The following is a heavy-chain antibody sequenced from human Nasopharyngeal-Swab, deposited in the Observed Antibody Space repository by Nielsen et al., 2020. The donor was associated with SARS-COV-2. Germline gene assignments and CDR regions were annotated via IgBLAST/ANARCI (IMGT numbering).Heavy chain of an antibody. CDR1: GFIFSNYW. CDR2: ISPDGADT. CDR3: ARDHPSGYSQDS. V-gene: IGHV3-7*05. Sequence: GESLKISCGTSGFIFSNYWMHWARPTPGRGLELVASISPDGADTYVDSVKGRFTISRDNVKSSLSLQMNSLRPEDTAVYYCARDHPSGYSQDSWGQGTLVTVSS. D-gene: IGHD5-18*01. J-gene: IGHJ4*02.